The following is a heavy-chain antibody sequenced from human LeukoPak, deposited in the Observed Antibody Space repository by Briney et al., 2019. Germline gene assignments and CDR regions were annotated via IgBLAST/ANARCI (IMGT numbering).Heavy chain of an antibody. D-gene: IGHD3-22*01. CDR2: INPNSGGT. CDR3: ARGDYYDSSVYYYD. CDR1: GYTFTGYY. J-gene: IGHJ4*02. V-gene: IGHV1-2*02. Sequence: GASVKVSCKASGYTFTGYYIHWVRQAPGQGLEWMGWINPNSGGTNSAQKFQSRVTMTRDTSISTAYMDLSSLRSDDTAVYYCARGDYYDSSVYYYDWGQGTLVTVSS.